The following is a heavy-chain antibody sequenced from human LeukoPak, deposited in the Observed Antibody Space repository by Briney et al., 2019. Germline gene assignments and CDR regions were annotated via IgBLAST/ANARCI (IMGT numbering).Heavy chain of an antibody. CDR3: AITLGTMGDYFDY. V-gene: IGHV1-18*01. J-gene: IGHJ4*02. D-gene: IGHD1-7*01. CDR2: ISAYNGNT. Sequence: ASVKVSCKASGYTFTSYGINWVRQAPGQGLEWMGWISAYNGNTNYAQKFQGRVTLTTDTSTSTVYMELRSLRSDDTAVYYCAITLGTMGDYFDYWGQGTLVTVSS. CDR1: GYTFTSYG.